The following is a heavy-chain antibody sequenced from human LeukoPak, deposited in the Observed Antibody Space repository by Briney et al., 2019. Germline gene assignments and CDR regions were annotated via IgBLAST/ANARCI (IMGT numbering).Heavy chain of an antibody. J-gene: IGHJ4*02. CDR3: ARRGMATAIDY. Sequence: PGGSLRLSCAASGFTFSSYGMHWVRQAPGKGLEWVAVIWYDGSNKYYADSVKGRFTISRGTSKNTLYLQMNSLRAEDTAVYYCARRGMATAIDYWGRGTLVTVSS. D-gene: IGHD5-24*01. CDR1: GFTFSSYG. CDR2: IWYDGSNK. V-gene: IGHV3-33*01.